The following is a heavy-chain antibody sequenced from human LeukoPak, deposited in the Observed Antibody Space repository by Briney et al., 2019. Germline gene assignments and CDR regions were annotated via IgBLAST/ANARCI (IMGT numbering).Heavy chain of an antibody. CDR2: ISNDGSKK. CDR1: GFTFSSYG. D-gene: IGHD5-18*01. V-gene: IGHV3-30*18. CDR3: AKDRYSYAFEYSDS. J-gene: IGHJ4*02. Sequence: GESLRLSCAASGFTFSSYGMHWVRQAPGKGLDWVAVISNDGSKKYYADSVKGRFTISRDNSKNTLSLQVSSLRTEDTAVYYCAKDRYSYAFEYSDSWGQGTLVTVSS.